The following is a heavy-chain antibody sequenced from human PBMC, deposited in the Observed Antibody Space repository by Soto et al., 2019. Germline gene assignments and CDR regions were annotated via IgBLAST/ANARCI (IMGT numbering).Heavy chain of an antibody. D-gene: IGHD3-3*01. CDR3: AKDQGRSGGPRRPFDY. CDR1: GFTFSSYA. J-gene: IGHJ4*02. CDR2: ISGSGGST. Sequence: GGSLRLSCAASGFTFSSYAMSWVRQAPGKGLEWVSAISGSGGSTYYADSVKGRFTISRDNSKNRLYLQMNSLRAEDTAVYYCAKDQGRSGGPRRPFDYWGQGTLVTVSS. V-gene: IGHV3-23*01.